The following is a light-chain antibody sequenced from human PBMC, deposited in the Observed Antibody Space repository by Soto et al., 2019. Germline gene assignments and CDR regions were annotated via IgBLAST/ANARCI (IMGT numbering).Light chain of an antibody. CDR3: QKYNSAPLT. V-gene: IGKV1-27*01. Sequence: DIQMTQYKSSLSASVGDRVTITCRASQGVRNYLAWYQQKPGKVPKLLIYAASTLQSGVPSRFSGSGSGTDFTLTISSLQPEDVATYYCQKYNSAPLTFGGGTKVDIK. CDR1: QGVRNY. CDR2: AAS. J-gene: IGKJ4*01.